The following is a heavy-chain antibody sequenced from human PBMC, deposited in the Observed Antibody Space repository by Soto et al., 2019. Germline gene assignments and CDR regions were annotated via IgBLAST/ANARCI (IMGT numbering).Heavy chain of an antibody. CDR1: GGTFSRYA. Sequence: ASVKVSCKASGGTFSRYAISWVRQAPGQGLEWMGGIIPIFGTANYAQKFQGRVTITADESTSTAYMELSSLRFEDTAVYYCAVYGVRYGMDVWGQGTTVTVSS. V-gene: IGHV1-69*13. J-gene: IGHJ6*02. CDR3: AVYGVRYGMDV. D-gene: IGHD3-10*01. CDR2: IIPIFGTA.